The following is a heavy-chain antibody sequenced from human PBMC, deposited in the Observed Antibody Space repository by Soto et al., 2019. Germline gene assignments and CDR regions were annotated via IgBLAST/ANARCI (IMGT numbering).Heavy chain of an antibody. J-gene: IGHJ6*02. D-gene: IGHD3-22*01. CDR2: IYYSGST. Sequence: SETLSLTCTVSGGSVSSGSYYWSWIRQPPGKGLEWIGYIYYSGSTNYNPSLKSRVTISVDTSKNQFSLKLSSVTAADTAVYYCTRDVGNYHSSGYPLGGMDVWGQGTTVTVSS. CDR1: GGSVSSGSYY. CDR3: TRDVGNYHSSGYPLGGMDV. V-gene: IGHV4-61*01.